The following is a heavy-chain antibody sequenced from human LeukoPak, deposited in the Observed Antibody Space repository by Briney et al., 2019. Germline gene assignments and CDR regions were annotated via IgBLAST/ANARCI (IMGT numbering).Heavy chain of an antibody. CDR2: IYYSGST. CDR3: ARTITMVRVHWFDP. D-gene: IGHD3-10*01. CDR1: GGSISSSSYY. J-gene: IGHJ5*02. V-gene: IGHV4-39*01. Sequence: SETLSLTCTVSGGSISSSSYYWGWIRQPPGKGLEWIGSIYYSGSTYYTPSLKSRVTISVDTSKNQFSLKLSSVTAADTAVYYCARTITMVRVHWFDPWGQGTLVTVSS.